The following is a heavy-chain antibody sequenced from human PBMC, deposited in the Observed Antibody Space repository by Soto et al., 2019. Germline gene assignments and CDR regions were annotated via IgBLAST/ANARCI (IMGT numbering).Heavy chain of an antibody. CDR1: GFTFSSYG. CDR2: IWYDGSNK. J-gene: IGHJ3*02. Sequence: QVQLVESGGGVVQPGRSLRLSCAASGFTFSSYGMHWVRQAPGKGLEWVAVIWYDGSNKYYADSVKGRFTISRDNSKNTLYLQMNSLRAEDTAVYYCARARDSSGYDAFDTWGQGTMVTVSS. V-gene: IGHV3-33*01. CDR3: ARARDSSGYDAFDT. D-gene: IGHD3-22*01.